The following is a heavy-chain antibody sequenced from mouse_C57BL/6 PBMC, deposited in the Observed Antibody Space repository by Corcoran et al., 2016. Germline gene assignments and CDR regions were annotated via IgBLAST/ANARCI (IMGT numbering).Heavy chain of an antibody. CDR3: ARLNGAMDY. CDR2: INPNNGGT. CDR1: GYTFTDYN. J-gene: IGHJ4*01. Sequence: EVQLQQSGPVLVKPGASVKIPCKASGYTFTDYNMDWVKQSHGKSLEWIGDINPNNGGTIYNQKFKGKATLTVDKSSSTAYMELRSLTSEDTAVYYCARLNGAMDYWGQGTSVTVSS. V-gene: IGHV1-18*01.